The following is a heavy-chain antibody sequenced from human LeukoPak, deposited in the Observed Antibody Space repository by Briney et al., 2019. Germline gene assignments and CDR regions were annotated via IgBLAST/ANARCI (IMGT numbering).Heavy chain of an antibody. J-gene: IGHJ4*02. V-gene: IGHV1-2*02. CDR3: ARQWYFDY. Sequence: GASVKVSCKASGYTFTSCYMHWVRQAPGQGLEWMGWINPNSGSTNYAQKFQGRVTMTRDTSISTAYMELSRLRSDDTAVYYCARQWYFDYWGQGTLVTVSS. CDR2: INPNSGST. D-gene: IGHD6-19*01. CDR1: GYTFTSCY.